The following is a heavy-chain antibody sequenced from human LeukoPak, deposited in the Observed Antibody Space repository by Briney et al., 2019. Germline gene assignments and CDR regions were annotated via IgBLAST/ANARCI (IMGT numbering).Heavy chain of an antibody. D-gene: IGHD2-2*01. CDR3: AKRGSVGIDY. CDR2: MSGSGGST. V-gene: IGHV3-23*01. Sequence: GGSLRLSCAASGFTFSNYAMSWVRQAPGKGLEWVSAMSGSGGSTYYAASVKGRFTISRDNSKNTLYLQMDSLRAEDTAVYYCAKRGSVGIDYWGQGTLVTVSS. J-gene: IGHJ4*02. CDR1: GFTFSNYA.